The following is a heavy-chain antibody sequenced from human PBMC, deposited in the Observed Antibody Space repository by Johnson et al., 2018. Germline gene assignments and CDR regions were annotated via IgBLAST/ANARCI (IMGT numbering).Heavy chain of an antibody. CDR1: GFTFSSYS. D-gene: IGHD2-15*01. CDR2: ISSSSSYI. V-gene: IGHV3-21*01. Sequence: EVQLVETGGGLVKPGGSLRLSCAASGFTFSSYSMNWVRQAPGKGLEWVSSISSSSSYIYYADSVKGRFTISRENGKNSLYLQMNRLRAEDTAVYYCAREEWSGGSCSPSGNYYYGMDVWGQGTTVTVSS. J-gene: IGHJ6*02. CDR3: AREEWSGGSCSPSGNYYYGMDV.